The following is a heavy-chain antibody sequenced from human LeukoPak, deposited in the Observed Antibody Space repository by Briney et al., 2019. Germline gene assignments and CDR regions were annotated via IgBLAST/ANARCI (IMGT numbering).Heavy chain of an antibody. J-gene: IGHJ4*02. V-gene: IGHV3-21*01. D-gene: IGHD3-3*01. CDR3: ARDYDFWSGYYTYYFDY. Sequence: GGSLRLSCAASGFTFSSYSMNWVRQAPGKGLEWVSSISSSSSYIYYADSVKGRFTISRDNAKNSLCLQVNSLRAEDTAVYYCARDYDFWSGYYTYYFDYWGQGTLVTVSS. CDR2: ISSSSSYI. CDR1: GFTFSSYS.